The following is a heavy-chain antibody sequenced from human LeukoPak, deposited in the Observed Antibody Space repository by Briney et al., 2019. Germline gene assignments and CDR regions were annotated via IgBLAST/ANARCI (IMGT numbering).Heavy chain of an antibody. J-gene: IGHJ4*02. D-gene: IGHD3-3*01. Sequence: PGGSLRLSCAASGFTFSDYYMSWIRQTPGKGPEWVSYISSSGSTIYYADSVKGRFTISRDNAKNSLYLQMNSLRAEDTAVYYCASGYYDFWSGYSPLDYWGQGTLVTVSS. CDR2: ISSSGSTI. CDR3: ASGYYDFWSGYSPLDY. V-gene: IGHV3-11*01. CDR1: GFTFSDYY.